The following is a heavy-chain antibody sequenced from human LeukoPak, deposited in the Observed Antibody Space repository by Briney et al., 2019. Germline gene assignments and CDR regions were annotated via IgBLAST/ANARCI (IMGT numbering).Heavy chain of an antibody. CDR1: GYTFTSYG. CDR2: ISAYNGNT. Sequence: GASVKVSCKASGYTFTSYGISWVRQAPGQGLEWMGWISAYNGNTNHAQKLQGRVTMTTDTSTSTAYMELRSLRSDDTAVYYCARDLRYCSSTSCYRQIGWFDPWGQGTLVTVSS. D-gene: IGHD2-2*02. CDR3: ARDLRYCSSTSCYRQIGWFDP. V-gene: IGHV1-18*01. J-gene: IGHJ5*02.